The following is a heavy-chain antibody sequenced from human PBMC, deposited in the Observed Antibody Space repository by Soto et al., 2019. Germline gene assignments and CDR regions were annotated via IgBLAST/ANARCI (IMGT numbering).Heavy chain of an antibody. J-gene: IGHJ6*02. CDR2: IWYDGSNK. CDR1: VFTFSSYG. V-gene: IGHV3-33*01. Sequence: GWSLRLSCAASVFTFSSYGMHWVRQAPGKGLEWVAVIWYDGSNKYYADSVKGRFTISRDNSKNTLYLQMNSLRAEDTAVYYCARDKRGYCSSTSCSVHGMDVWGQGT. D-gene: IGHD2-2*01. CDR3: ARDKRGYCSSTSCSVHGMDV.